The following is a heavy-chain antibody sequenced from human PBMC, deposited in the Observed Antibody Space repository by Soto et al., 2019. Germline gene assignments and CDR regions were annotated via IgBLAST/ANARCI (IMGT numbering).Heavy chain of an antibody. CDR2: IWYDGSNK. D-gene: IGHD3-3*01. V-gene: IGHV3-33*01. CDR1: GFTFSSYG. Sequence: PGGSLRLSCAASGFTFSSYGMHWVRQAPGKGLEWVAVIWYDGSNKYYADSVKGRFTISRDNSKNTPYLQMNSLRAEDTAVYYCASNGQYDFWSGYYTHYYGMDVWGQGTTVTVSS. CDR3: ASNGQYDFWSGYYTHYYGMDV. J-gene: IGHJ6*02.